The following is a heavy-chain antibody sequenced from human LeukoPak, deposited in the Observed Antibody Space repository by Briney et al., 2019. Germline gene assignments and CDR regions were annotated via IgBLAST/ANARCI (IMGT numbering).Heavy chain of an antibody. CDR3: ARAPGYCSSTXXYXWFDP. CDR2: IYHSGST. CDR1: GGSISGYY. V-gene: IGHV4-59*12. Sequence: NTSETLSLTCTVSGGSISGYYWSWIRQPPGKGLEWIGYIYHSGSTYYNPSLKSRVTISVDRSKNQFSLKLSSVTAADTAVYYCARAPGYCSSTXXYXWFDP. J-gene: IGHJ5*02. D-gene: IGHD2-2*03.